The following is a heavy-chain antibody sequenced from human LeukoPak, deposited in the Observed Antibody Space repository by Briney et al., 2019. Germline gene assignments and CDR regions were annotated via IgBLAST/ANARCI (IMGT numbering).Heavy chain of an antibody. J-gene: IGHJ6*03. CDR1: GFTFSSYW. CDR3: ARTRWLQFPYYYSYYMDV. Sequence: PGGSLRLSCAASGFTFSSYWMSWVRQARGKGREGVANIKQDGSEKYYVDSVKGRFTISRDNAKNSLYLQMNSLRADDTAVYYCARTRWLQFPYYYSYYMDVWGKGTPVTVSS. D-gene: IGHD5-24*01. CDR2: IKQDGSEK. V-gene: IGHV3-7*01.